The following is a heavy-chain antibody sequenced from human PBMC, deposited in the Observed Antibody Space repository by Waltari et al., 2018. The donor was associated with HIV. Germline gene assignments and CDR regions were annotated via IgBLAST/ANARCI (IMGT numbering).Heavy chain of an antibody. CDR3: ARDPIAAAGRNYDGMDV. J-gene: IGHJ6*02. CDR2: IYTSGST. Sequence: QVKLQESGPGLVKPSETLSLTCSVSGGSIRSYYWNWIRQPAVKGLEWIGRIYTSGSTIDNPSLKSRVTMSVATYKKQFSLKLSSVTAADTAVYYCARDPIAAAGRNYDGMDVWGQGTTVTVSS. CDR1: GGSIRSYY. V-gene: IGHV4-4*07. D-gene: IGHD6-13*01.